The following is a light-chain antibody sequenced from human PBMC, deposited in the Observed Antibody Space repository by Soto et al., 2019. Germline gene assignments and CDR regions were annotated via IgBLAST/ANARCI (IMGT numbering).Light chain of an antibody. CDR3: TSYAGSNPYV. J-gene: IGLJ1*01. V-gene: IGLV2-8*01. Sequence: QAPYAYGAPGQSFTISCTVTKKDVGFYDFVSRYQHHRGKAPRLIIYEVVQRPSGVPYRFSGSKSGNTASLTVSGLQAADQAHYFCTSYAGSNPYVFGSGTKVTVL. CDR2: EVV. CDR1: KKDVGFYDF.